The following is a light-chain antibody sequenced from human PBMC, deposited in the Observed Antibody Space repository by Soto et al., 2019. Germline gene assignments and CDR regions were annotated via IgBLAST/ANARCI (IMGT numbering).Light chain of an antibody. CDR2: GAS. CDR1: QRVGSSY. V-gene: IGKV3-20*01. CDR3: QQYGSSPST. J-gene: IGKJ1*01. Sequence: EIVLTQSPGTLSLSPGESATLSCRASQRVGSSYLAWYRQKPGQAPRLLIYGASSRATGIPDRFSGGGSGTDFTLTISRLEPEDFAVYYCQQYGSSPSTFVQGTKVEIK.